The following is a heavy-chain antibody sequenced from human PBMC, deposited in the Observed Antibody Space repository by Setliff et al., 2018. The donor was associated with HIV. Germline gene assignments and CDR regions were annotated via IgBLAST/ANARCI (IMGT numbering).Heavy chain of an antibody. CDR3: ARGWELNV. Sequence: AASVKVSCKASGYTFTIYGITWVRQAPGQGLEWMGWISGHSDSRKYGQKFDGRVTLTMGTSTSTAYMELMKLTPDDTAVYYCARGWELNVWGQGTPVTVSS. CDR1: GYTFTIYG. D-gene: IGHD1-26*01. V-gene: IGHV1-18*01. CDR2: ISGHSDSR. J-gene: IGHJ4*02.